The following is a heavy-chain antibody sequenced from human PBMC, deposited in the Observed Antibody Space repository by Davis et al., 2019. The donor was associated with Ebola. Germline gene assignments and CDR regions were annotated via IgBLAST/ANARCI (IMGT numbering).Heavy chain of an antibody. CDR2: IKQDGSEK. V-gene: IGHV3-7*01. D-gene: IGHD3-3*01. J-gene: IGHJ6*02. CDR1: GFTFSSYW. Sequence: GESLKISCAASGFTFSSYWMSWVRQAPGKGLEWVANIKQDGSEKYYVDSVKGRFTISRDNSKNTLYLQMNSLRAEDTAVYYCARGRHYDFWGGYYYYGMDVWGQGTTVTVSS. CDR3: ARGRHYDFWGGYYYYGMDV.